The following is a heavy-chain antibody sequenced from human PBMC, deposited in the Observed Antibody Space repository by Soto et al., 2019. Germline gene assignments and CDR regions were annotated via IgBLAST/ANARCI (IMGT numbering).Heavy chain of an antibody. J-gene: IGHJ4*02. CDR1: GYSISSSNW. D-gene: IGHD3-10*01. CDR3: TRDRGGLGH. CDR2: IYYSGTT. Sequence: SETLSLTCAVSGYSISSSNWWGWIRQPPGKGLEWIGYIYYSGTTYYNPSLKSRITITPDTSRNQFSLQLSSVTPEDTAVYYCTRDRGGLGHWGQGTLVTVSS. V-gene: IGHV4-28*03.